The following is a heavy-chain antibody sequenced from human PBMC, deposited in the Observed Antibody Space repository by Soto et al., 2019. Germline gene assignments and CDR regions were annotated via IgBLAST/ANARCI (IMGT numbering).Heavy chain of an antibody. CDR3: ARPRSKSSSGFDI. V-gene: IGHV3-74*01. D-gene: IGHD6-6*01. CDR1: GFSFSNHW. J-gene: IGHJ3*02. CDR2: ISPDGSIT. Sequence: EVQLVESGGGLAQPGGSLRLSCAASGFSFSNHWIHWVRQAPGQGLESITRISPDGSITDYAGSVRGRFTISRENAKDTMYLQMSSLRVEDTAVYYGARPRSKSSSGFDIWGQGTTVTVSS.